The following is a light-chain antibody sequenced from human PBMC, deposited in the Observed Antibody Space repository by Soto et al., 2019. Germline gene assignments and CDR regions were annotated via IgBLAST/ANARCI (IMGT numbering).Light chain of an antibody. Sequence: DIVMTQSPDSLAVSLGERATINCKSSQSILYSSNNKNYLAWYQQKPGQPPKLLIYWASTRESGVPDRFSGSGSGTDFTLTISSLQTEDVAVYYCQQYYSTFITFGQGTRLES. CDR3: QQYYSTFIT. V-gene: IGKV4-1*01. CDR2: WAS. CDR1: QSILYSSNNKNY. J-gene: IGKJ5*01.